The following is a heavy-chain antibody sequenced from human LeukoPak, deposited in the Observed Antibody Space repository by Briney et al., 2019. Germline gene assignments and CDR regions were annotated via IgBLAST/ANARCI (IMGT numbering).Heavy chain of an antibody. CDR2: ISGSGAST. CDR3: ATIIMVRGVRNYFDY. D-gene: IGHD3-10*01. J-gene: IGHJ4*02. CDR1: GFTLSTNA. Sequence: GGSLRLSCLTSGFTLSTNAMSWVRQAPGKGLEWISGISGSGASTYYADSVKGRFTISRDNSRNTLYLQMNSLRAEDTAVYYCATIIMVRGVRNYFDYWGQGTLVTVSS. V-gene: IGHV3-23*01.